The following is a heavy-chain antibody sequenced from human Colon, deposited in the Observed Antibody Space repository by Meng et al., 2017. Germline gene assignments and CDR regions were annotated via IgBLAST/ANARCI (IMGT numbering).Heavy chain of an antibody. Sequence: QGPLQESGPGMVKPSGTLSLTCTVSGDSISSDILWSWVRQPPGKGLEWIGEVYHRGDTNYNPSLKRRVVISVDRSKNQFSLNLSSVTAADTAVYYCGRDQGRQLINHWGQGTLVTVSS. V-gene: IGHV4-4*02. D-gene: IGHD1-1*01. CDR3: GRDQGRQLINH. CDR2: VYHRGDT. J-gene: IGHJ4*02. CDR1: GDSISSDIL.